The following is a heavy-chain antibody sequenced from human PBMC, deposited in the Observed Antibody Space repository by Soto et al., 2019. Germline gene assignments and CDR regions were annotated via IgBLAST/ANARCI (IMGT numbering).Heavy chain of an antibody. CDR2: IYYSGST. J-gene: IGHJ4*02. D-gene: IGHD1-1*01. CDR3: ARQGAKRGKTRPRYFDY. Sequence: SETLSLTCTVSGGSISSTNYYWGWIRQPPGKGLEWIGSIYYSGSTYYNPSLKSRVTISVDTSKNQFSLKLSSVTAADTAVYYCARQGAKRGKTRPRYFDYWGQGTLVTVSS. CDR1: GGSISSTNYY. V-gene: IGHV4-39*01.